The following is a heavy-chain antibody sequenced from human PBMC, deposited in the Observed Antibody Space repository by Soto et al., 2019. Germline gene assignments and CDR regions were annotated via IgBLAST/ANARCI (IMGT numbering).Heavy chain of an antibody. D-gene: IGHD3-22*01. J-gene: IGHJ5*02. CDR1: GGSISSTSSY. CDR3: ARDFDSSSYYNP. V-gene: IGHV4-39*02. Sequence: SETLSLTCTVSGGSISSTSSYWGWIRQPPGKGLEWIGNIYNGGNTYYNPSLKSRVTISINTSKNQFSLKLSSVTAADTAVYYCARDFDSSSYYNPWGQGTLVTVS. CDR2: IYNGGNT.